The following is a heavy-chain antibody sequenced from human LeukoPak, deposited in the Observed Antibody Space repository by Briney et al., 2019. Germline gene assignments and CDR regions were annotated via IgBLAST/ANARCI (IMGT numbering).Heavy chain of an antibody. Sequence: GGSLRLSCAASGFTFSLYAMTWVRQAPGEGLEWVSTISGGGGSTYYADSVKGRFTISRDNSKNTLYVQMNSLRAEDTAVYYCAKDRCTGGSCNHFDSWGQGTLVTVSS. D-gene: IGHD2-15*01. CDR2: ISGGGGST. V-gene: IGHV3-23*01. CDR1: GFTFSLYA. J-gene: IGHJ4*02. CDR3: AKDRCTGGSCNHFDS.